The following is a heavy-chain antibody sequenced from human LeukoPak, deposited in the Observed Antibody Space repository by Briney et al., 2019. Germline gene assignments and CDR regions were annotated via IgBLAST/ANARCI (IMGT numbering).Heavy chain of an antibody. D-gene: IGHD2-2*01. J-gene: IGHJ4*02. CDR3: AHREGYCSSTSCSHSFDY. Sequence: ESGPTLVNPTQTLTLTCTFSGFSPSTSGVGVGWIRQPPGKALEWLALIYWNDDKRYSPSLKSRLTITKDTSKNQVVLTMTNMDPVDTATYYCAHREGYCSSTSCSHSFDYWGQGTLVTVSS. V-gene: IGHV2-5*01. CDR2: IYWNDDK. CDR1: GFSPSTSGVG.